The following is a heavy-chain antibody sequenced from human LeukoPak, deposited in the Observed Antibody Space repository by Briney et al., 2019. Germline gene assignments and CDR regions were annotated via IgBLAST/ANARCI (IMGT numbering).Heavy chain of an antibody. J-gene: IGHJ4*02. D-gene: IGHD6-19*01. CDR1: GGSISSYY. CDR3: ARNVAVAGNYFDY. V-gene: IGHV4-59*08. Sequence: KPSETLSLTCTVSGGSISSYYWSWIRQPPGKGLEWIGYIYYSGSTNYNPSLKSRVTISVDTSKNQFSLKLSSVTAADTAVYYCARNVAVAGNYFDYWGQGTLVTVSS. CDR2: IYYSGST.